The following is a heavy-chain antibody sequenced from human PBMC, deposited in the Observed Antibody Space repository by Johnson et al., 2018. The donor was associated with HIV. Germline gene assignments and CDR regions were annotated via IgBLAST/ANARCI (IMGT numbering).Heavy chain of an antibody. V-gene: IGHV3-30-3*01. Sequence: QVQLVESGGGVVQPGRSLRLSCAASGFTFSSYAMHWVRQAPGKGLEWVAVISYDGSNKYYADSVTGRFTISRDNSKNTLYLQMNSLRAEDTAVYSCAREWIVATIGCDAFDIWGQGTMVTVSS. CDR2: ISYDGSNK. CDR3: AREWIVATIGCDAFDI. J-gene: IGHJ3*02. CDR1: GFTFSSYA. D-gene: IGHD5-12*01.